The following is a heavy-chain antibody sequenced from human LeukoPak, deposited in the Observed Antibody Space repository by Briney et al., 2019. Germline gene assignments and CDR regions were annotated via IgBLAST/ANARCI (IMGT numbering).Heavy chain of an antibody. J-gene: IGHJ4*02. V-gene: IGHV3-48*04. D-gene: IGHD6-6*01. Sequence: GGSLRLSCAASGFTFSSYRMNWVRQAPGKVLEWVSYISSSSSTIYYADSVKGRFSISRDNAKNTLYLQMNSLRAEDTAVYYCARGLSGYASSLGYWGQGTLVTVSA. CDR2: ISSSSSTI. CDR3: ARGLSGYASSLGY. CDR1: GFTFSSYR.